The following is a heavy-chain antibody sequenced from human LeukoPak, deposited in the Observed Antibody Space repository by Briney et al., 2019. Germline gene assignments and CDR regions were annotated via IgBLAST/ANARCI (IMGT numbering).Heavy chain of an antibody. Sequence: PGGSLRLSFAASGFTFSSYSMNWVRQAPGKGLEWVSSISSSSSYIYYADSVKGRFTISRDNAKNSLYLQMNSLRAEDTAVYYCARAGYCSGGSCYTHPFDYWGQGTLVTVSS. CDR1: GFTFSSYS. CDR3: ARAGYCSGGSCYTHPFDY. V-gene: IGHV3-21*01. D-gene: IGHD2-15*01. J-gene: IGHJ4*02. CDR2: ISSSSSYI.